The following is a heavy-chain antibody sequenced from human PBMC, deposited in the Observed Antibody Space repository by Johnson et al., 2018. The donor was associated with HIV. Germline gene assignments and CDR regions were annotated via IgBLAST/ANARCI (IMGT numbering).Heavy chain of an antibody. V-gene: IGHV3-30*18. J-gene: IGHJ3*02. Sequence: QVQLVESGGGVVQPGRSLRLSCAASGFTFSSMHWDRQAPGKGLEWVAVISYDGSNKYYADSVKGRFTISRDNSKNTLYLQMKSLRAEDTAVYYCAKEEEDAFDIWGQGTMVTVSS. CDR2: ISYDGSNK. CDR1: GFTFSS. CDR3: AKEEEDAFDI.